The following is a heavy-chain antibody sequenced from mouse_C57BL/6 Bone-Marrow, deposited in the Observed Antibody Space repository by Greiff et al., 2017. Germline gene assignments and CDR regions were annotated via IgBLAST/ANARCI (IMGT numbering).Heavy chain of an antibody. CDR1: GYTFTSYW. V-gene: IGHV1-55*01. CDR2: IYPTSGRT. D-gene: IGHD4-1*01. CDR3: ARSGPLGRSFDY. Sequence: QVQLQQPGAELVKPGASVKMPCKASGYTFTSYWITWVKQRPGQGLEWIGAIYPTSGRTNYNEKFKSKAILTVDTSSNTAYMQLSSLTSEDSAVFYCARSGPLGRSFDYWGQGTTLTVSS. J-gene: IGHJ2*01.